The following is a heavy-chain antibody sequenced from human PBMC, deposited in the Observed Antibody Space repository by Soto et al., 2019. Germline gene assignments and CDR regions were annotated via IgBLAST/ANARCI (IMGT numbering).Heavy chain of an antibody. CDR2: ISYDGSNK. Sequence: GGSLRLSCAASGFTFSSYAMHWVRQAPGKGLEWVAVISYDGSNKYYADSVKGRFTISRDNSKNTLYLQMNSLRAEDTAVYYCARDESDYYDSSGYYTWGQGTLVTVSS. CDR1: GFTFSSYA. V-gene: IGHV3-30-3*01. J-gene: IGHJ5*02. D-gene: IGHD3-22*01. CDR3: ARDESDYYDSSGYYT.